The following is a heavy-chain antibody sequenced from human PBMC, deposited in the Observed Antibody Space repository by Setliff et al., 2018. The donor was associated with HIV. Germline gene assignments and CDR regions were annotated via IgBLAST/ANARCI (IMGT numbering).Heavy chain of an antibody. CDR2: ISSSSNGI. CDR1: GFTFSNYD. J-gene: IGHJ3*02. CDR3: ARTVDYKGLDT. Sequence: GGSLRLSCAASGFTFSNYDINWVRQAPGKGLEWVSYISSSSNGIKYADSAKGRFIVSRDNAKSTLFLQMNSLRAEDTAMYYCARTVDYKGLDTWGQGTMVTVSS. D-gene: IGHD4-4*01. V-gene: IGHV3-48*01.